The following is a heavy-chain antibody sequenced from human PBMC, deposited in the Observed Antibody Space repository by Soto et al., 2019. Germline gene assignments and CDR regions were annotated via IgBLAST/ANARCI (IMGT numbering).Heavy chain of an antibody. Sequence: QVQLVQSGGEVKKPGTSVKVSCKASGHTFPSYGISWVRPAPGQGLEWTGWISGYNGNTNYAQKFQGRVTMTTDTSATTAYMELKSLSSDYTAVYYCARMGDVPYYCYGLDVWGPGTTGTVSS. J-gene: IGHJ6*02. D-gene: IGHD3-16*01. CDR2: ISGYNGNT. CDR3: ARMGDVPYYCYGLDV. V-gene: IGHV1-18*01. CDR1: GHTFPSYG.